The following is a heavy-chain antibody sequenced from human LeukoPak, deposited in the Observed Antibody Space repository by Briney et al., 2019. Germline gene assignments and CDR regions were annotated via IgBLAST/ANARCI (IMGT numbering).Heavy chain of an antibody. J-gene: IGHJ3*01. V-gene: IGHV3-74*01. D-gene: IGHD1-26*01. CDR3: ARVIGWDEPFDL. CDR2: INTDGSST. Sequence: GGSLRLSCSASGFTLSNYWIHWVRQAPGKGLVWVSRINTDGSSTNYADSVRGRFTVSRDNAKNALYLQMNSLRVEGTAVYYCARVIGWDEPFDLWGHGTLVTVSS. CDR1: GFTLSNYW.